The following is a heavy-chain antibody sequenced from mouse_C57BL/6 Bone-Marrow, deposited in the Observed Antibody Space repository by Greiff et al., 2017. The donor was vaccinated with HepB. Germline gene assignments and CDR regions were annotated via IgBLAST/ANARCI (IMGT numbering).Heavy chain of an antibody. Sequence: VQLQQSGAELVRPGASVKLSCTASGFNIKDDYMHWVKQRPEQGLEWIGWIDPENGDTEYASKLQGKATITADTSSNTAYLQLSSLTSEDTAVYYCTTDGYYVFMDYWGQGTSVTVSS. CDR3: TTDGYYVFMDY. CDR1: GFNIKDDY. CDR2: IDPENGDT. D-gene: IGHD2-3*01. J-gene: IGHJ4*01. V-gene: IGHV14-4*01.